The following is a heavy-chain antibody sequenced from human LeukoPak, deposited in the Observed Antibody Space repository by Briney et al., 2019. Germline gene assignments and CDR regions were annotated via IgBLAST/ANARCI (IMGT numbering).Heavy chain of an antibody. Sequence: SVRVSCKASGGTFSSYAISWVRQAPGQGLEWMGGIIPIFGTANYAQKFQGRVTITADESTSTAYMELSSLRSEDTAVYYCARDHDSSGYYSEYYFDYWGQGTLVTVSS. CDR1: GGTFSSYA. V-gene: IGHV1-69*13. CDR3: ARDHDSSGYYSEYYFDY. D-gene: IGHD3-22*01. CDR2: IIPIFGTA. J-gene: IGHJ4*02.